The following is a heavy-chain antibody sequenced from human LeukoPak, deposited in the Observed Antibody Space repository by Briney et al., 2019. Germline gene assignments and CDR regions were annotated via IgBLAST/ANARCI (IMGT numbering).Heavy chain of an antibody. V-gene: IGHV5-51*01. CDR3: AATASFGLWNY. Sequence: GESLKISCKGSGYSFTNYWIGWVRQMPGKGLEWMGIFFPRDSDTRYSPSFQGQVTISADKSISTAYLQWSSLKASDTAMYYCAATASFGLWNYWGQGTLVTVSS. D-gene: IGHD2-21*01. J-gene: IGHJ4*02. CDR2: FFPRDSDT. CDR1: GYSFTNYW.